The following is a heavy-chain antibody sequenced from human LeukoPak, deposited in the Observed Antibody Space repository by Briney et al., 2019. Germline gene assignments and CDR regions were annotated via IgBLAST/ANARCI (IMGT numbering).Heavy chain of an antibody. Sequence: GESLKISCKGSGYSFTSYWIGWVRQMPGKGLEWMGIIYPGDSDIRYSPSFQGQVTISADKSISTAYLQWSSLKASDTAMYYCAYSGSYYNPPFQYWGRGTLVTVSS. D-gene: IGHD3-10*01. CDR2: IYPGDSDI. CDR1: GYSFTSYW. J-gene: IGHJ4*02. V-gene: IGHV5-51*01. CDR3: AYSGSYYNPPFQY.